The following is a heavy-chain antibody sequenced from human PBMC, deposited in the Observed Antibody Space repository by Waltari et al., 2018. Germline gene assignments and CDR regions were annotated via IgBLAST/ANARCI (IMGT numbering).Heavy chain of an antibody. J-gene: IGHJ4*02. CDR1: GFHPRNFW. D-gene: IGHD3-3*01. Sequence: EVQLVESGGGWVQPGGALRLSCVASGFHPRNFWKTWVRQPPGKGLEWVANIKGDGNDKFYVDSVRGRFTVSRDNAQNSMFLQMNSLTVEDTALYYCARLDFWTGSYYWGQGTLVTVSS. V-gene: IGHV3-7*03. CDR3: ARLDFWTGSYY. CDR2: IKGDGNDK.